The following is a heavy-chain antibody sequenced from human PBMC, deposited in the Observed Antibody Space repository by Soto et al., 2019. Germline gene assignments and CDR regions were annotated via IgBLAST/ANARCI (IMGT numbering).Heavy chain of an antibody. CDR2: IYYSGST. J-gene: IGHJ4*02. Sequence: PSETLSLTCTVSGGSISSGGYYWSWIRQHPGKGLEWIGYIYYSGSTCYNPSLKSRVTISVDTSKNQFSLKLSSVTAADTAVYYCARQGDYDFWSGLDYWGQGTLVTVSS. CDR3: ARQGDYDFWSGLDY. D-gene: IGHD3-3*01. CDR1: GGSISSGGYY. V-gene: IGHV4-31*03.